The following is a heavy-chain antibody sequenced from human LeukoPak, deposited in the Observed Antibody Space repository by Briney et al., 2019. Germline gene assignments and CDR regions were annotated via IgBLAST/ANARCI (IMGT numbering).Heavy chain of an antibody. J-gene: IGHJ4*02. CDR3: VAASPYYDFWSGYQEPDFG. CDR1: GYTFTSYY. D-gene: IGHD3-3*01. V-gene: IGHV1-46*04. CDR2: INPSGGST. Sequence: ASVKVSCKASGYTFTSYYMHWVRQAPGQGLEWMGIINPSGGSTSYADSVKGRFTISRDNAKNTLYLQMNSLRAEDTAVYYCVAASPYYDFWSGYQEPDFGWGQGTLVTVSS.